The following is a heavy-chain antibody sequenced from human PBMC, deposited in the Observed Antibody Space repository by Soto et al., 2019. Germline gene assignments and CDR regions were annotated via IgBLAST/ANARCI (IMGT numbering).Heavy chain of an antibody. CDR2: ISYDGSNK. Sequence: PGGSLRLSCAASGFTFSSYGMHWVRQAPGKGLEWVAGISYDGSNKYYADSVKGRFTISRDNAKNSLYLQMNNLRAEDTALYHCAKNTVIYYYYYMDVWGKGTTVTVSS. V-gene: IGHV3-30*18. J-gene: IGHJ6*03. CDR3: AKNTVIYYYYYMDV. D-gene: IGHD4-4*01. CDR1: GFTFSSYG.